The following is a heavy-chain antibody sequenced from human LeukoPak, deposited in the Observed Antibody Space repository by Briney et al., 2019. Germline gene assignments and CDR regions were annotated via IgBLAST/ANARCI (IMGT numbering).Heavy chain of an antibody. CDR1: GGTFSSYA. V-gene: IGHV1-69*04. CDR2: IIPILGIA. Sequence: ASVKVSCKASGGTFSSYAISWVRQAPGQGLEWMGRIIPILGIANYAQKLQGRVTMTTDTSTSTAYMELRSLRSDDTAVYYCARVPHSSSWYELDYWGQGTLVTVSS. D-gene: IGHD6-13*01. CDR3: ARVPHSSSWYELDY. J-gene: IGHJ4*02.